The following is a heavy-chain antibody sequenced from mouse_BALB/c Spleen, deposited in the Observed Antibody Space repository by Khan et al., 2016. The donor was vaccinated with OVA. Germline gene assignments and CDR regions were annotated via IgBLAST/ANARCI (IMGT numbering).Heavy chain of an antibody. Sequence: EVQLQESGPSLVKPSQTLSLTCSVTGDSITSGFWNWIRKFPGNKFEYMGYVTYSGNTYYNPSLNSRISITRDTSKSQSYLLLNSVTTEDTATYFCARTYGSWAMDYWGQGTSVTVSS. CDR2: VTYSGNT. J-gene: IGHJ4*01. CDR3: ARTYGSWAMDY. CDR1: GDSITSGF. V-gene: IGHV3-8*02. D-gene: IGHD1-1*01.